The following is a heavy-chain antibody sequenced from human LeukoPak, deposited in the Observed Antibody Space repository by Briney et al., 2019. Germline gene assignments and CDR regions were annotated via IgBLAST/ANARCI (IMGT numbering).Heavy chain of an antibody. V-gene: IGHV3-64D*06. CDR3: ARSFDGAGAD. D-gene: IGHD3-9*01. Sequence: GGSLRLSCSASGFTFSSYAMHWVRQAPGKGLEYVSAISSNGGSTYYADSVKGRFTISRDNSKNTLYLQMSSLRAEDTAVYYCARSFDGAGADWGQGTLVTVSS. CDR2: ISSNGGST. J-gene: IGHJ4*02. CDR1: GFTFSSYA.